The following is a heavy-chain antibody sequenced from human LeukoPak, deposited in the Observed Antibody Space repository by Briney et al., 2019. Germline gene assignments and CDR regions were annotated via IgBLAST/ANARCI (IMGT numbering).Heavy chain of an antibody. CDR2: ISSSGSTI. Sequence: GGSLRLSCAASGFTFSSYEMNWIRQAPGEGLEWVSYISSSGSTIYYADSVKGRFTISRDNAKNSLYLQMNSLRAEDTAVYYCSSTRGSSFGYWGQGTLVTVSS. CDR1: GFTFSSYE. D-gene: IGHD3-10*01. V-gene: IGHV3-48*03. J-gene: IGHJ4*02. CDR3: SSTRGSSFGY.